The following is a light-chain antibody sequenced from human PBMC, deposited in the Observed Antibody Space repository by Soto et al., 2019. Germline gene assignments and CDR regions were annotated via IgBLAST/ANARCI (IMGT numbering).Light chain of an antibody. V-gene: IGKV1-5*01. CDR1: QSISSW. CDR3: QQYNSYSYP. Sequence: DIPMTQSPSTLSASVGDRVTITCRASQSISSWLAWYQQKPGKAPKLLIYDASSLESGVPSRFSGSGSVTEFPLTISSLQPDDFATYYCQQYNSYSYPFGQGPKLEIK. CDR2: DAS. J-gene: IGKJ2*01.